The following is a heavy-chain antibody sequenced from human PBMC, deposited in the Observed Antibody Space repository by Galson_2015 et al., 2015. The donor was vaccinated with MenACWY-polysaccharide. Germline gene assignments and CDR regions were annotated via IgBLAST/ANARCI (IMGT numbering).Heavy chain of an antibody. D-gene: IGHD6-13*01. CDR1: GFTVSSNY. V-gene: IGHV3-53*01. Sequence: SLRLSCAASGFTVSSNYMSWVRQAPGKGLEWVSVIYSGGSTYYADSVKGRFTISRDNSKNTLYLQMNSLRAEDTAVYYCARDGYHIAAAGLSDAFEIWGQGTMVTVSS. J-gene: IGHJ3*02. CDR3: ARDGYHIAAAGLSDAFEI. CDR2: IYSGGST.